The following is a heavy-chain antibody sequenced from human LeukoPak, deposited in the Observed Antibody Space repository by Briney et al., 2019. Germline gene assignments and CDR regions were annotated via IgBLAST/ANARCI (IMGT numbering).Heavy chain of an antibody. Sequence: PGRSLRLSCAASGFTFSSYAMHWVRQAPGKGLEWVAVISYDGSNKYYADSVKGRFTISRDNSKNTLYLQMNSLRAEDTVVYYCARDLWMGERFGVFDYWGQGTLVTVSS. V-gene: IGHV3-30*04. CDR3: ARDLWMGERFGVFDY. J-gene: IGHJ4*02. D-gene: IGHD3-10*01. CDR1: GFTFSSYA. CDR2: ISYDGSNK.